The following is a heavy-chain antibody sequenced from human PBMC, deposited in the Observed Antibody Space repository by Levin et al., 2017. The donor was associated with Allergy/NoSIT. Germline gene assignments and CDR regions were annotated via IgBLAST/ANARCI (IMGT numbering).Heavy chain of an antibody. D-gene: IGHD3-3*01. J-gene: IGHJ6*02. V-gene: IGHV1-24*01. CDR1: EYTLTNLA. Sequence: ASVKVSCKVSEYTLTNLAMHWVRQAPXKGLEWMGGFDPENAVTVYAEKFQGRVIMTEDTSKDTAYMELRSLTSEDTAVYYCATIYDFPSGLDVWGQGTTVTVSS. CDR3: ATIYDFPSGLDV. CDR2: FDPENAVT.